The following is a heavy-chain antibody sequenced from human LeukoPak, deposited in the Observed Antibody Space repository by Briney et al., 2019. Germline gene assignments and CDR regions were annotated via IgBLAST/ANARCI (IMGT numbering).Heavy chain of an antibody. V-gene: IGHV1-18*01. Sequence: ASVKVSCKASGYTFTAPGISCVRQAPGQGLEWMGWISVYTGSTKYAQKFQGRVTMTTDTSTSTAYMELRSLRSDDTAVYFCARDGGWQYVDYAWRFDPWGQGTLVTVSS. CDR1: GYTFTAPG. D-gene: IGHD4-17*01. CDR2: ISVYTGST. CDR3: ARDGGWQYVDYAWRFDP. J-gene: IGHJ5*02.